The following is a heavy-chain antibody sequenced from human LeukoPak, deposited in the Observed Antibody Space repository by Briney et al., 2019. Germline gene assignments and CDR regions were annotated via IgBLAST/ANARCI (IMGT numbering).Heavy chain of an antibody. V-gene: IGHV4-34*01. CDR2: INHSGST. CDR1: GGSISSCY. CDR3: ARGYSSSSEGWFDP. D-gene: IGHD6-6*01. Sequence: PSETLSLTCTVSGGSISSCYWSWIRQPPGKGLEWIGEINHSGSTNYNPSLKSRVTISVDTSKNQFSLKLSSVTAADTAVYYCARGYSSSSEGWFDPWGQGTLVTVSS. J-gene: IGHJ5*02.